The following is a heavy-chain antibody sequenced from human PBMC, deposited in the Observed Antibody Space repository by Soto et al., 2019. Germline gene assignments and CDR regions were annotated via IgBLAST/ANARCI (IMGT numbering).Heavy chain of an antibody. D-gene: IGHD3-10*01. J-gene: IGHJ6*02. Sequence: EMKLVESWGGLVQPGRSLRLSCAASGFTIGDYAMHWVRQVPGKGLEWVSGFTWNSGDVGYADSVKRRFTISIAIAKNSLYLQMNSLRPEDTAVYYCAKDRSSGSPYYGMDVWGQGTMVTVSS. CDR2: FTWNSGDV. V-gene: IGHV3-9*01. CDR1: GFTIGDYA. CDR3: AKDRSSGSPYYGMDV.